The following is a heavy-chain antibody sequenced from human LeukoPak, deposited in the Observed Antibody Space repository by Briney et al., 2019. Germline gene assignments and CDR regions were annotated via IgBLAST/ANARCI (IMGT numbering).Heavy chain of an antibody. CDR2: IYTSGST. D-gene: IGHD3-22*01. Sequence: SETLSLTCTVSGGSISSYYWSWIGQPPGKGLEWIGYIYTSGSTNYNPSLKSRVTISVDTSKNQFSLKLSSVTAADTAVYYCARSKDYYDSSLDYWGQGTLVTVSS. CDR1: GGSISSYY. CDR3: ARSKDYYDSSLDY. J-gene: IGHJ4*02. V-gene: IGHV4-4*09.